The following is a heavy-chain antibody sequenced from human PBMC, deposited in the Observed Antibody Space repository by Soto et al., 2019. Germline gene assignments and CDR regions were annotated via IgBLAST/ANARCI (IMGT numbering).Heavy chain of an antibody. CDR1: GFSFSNYW. V-gene: IGHV3-74*01. CDR2: INGDASTT. CDR3: ARDGLLGGYDLIPDY. J-gene: IGHJ4*02. Sequence: GGSLRLSCAASGFSFSNYWMHWVRQAPGKGLVWVSRINGDASTTNYAGSVKGRFTISRDNAKNTLYLQMNSLRAEDTAVYYCARDGLLGGYDLIPDYWGQGTLVTVSS. D-gene: IGHD5-12*01.